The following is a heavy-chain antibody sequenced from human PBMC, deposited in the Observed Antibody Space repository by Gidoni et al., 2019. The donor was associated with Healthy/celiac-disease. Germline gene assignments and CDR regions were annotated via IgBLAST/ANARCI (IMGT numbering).Heavy chain of an antibody. J-gene: IGHJ4*02. CDR1: GYTLTSYG. D-gene: IGHD3-3*01. CDR3: ARGITIFGVITGEEYFDY. CDR2: ISAYNGNT. Sequence: QVQLVQSGDEVKKPGASVKVSCKASGYTLTSYGISWVRQAPGQGLEWMGWISAYNGNTNYAQKLQGRVTMTTDTSTSTAYMELRSLRSDDTAVYYCARGITIFGVITGEEYFDYWGQGTLVTVSS. V-gene: IGHV1-18*01.